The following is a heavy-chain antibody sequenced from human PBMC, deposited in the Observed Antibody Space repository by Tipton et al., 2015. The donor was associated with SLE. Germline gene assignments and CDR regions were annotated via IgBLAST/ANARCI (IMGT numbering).Heavy chain of an antibody. Sequence: TLSLTCTVSGGSISSSSYYWGWIRQPPGKGLEWIGSIYYSGSTYYNPSLKSRVTISVDTSKNQFSLKLSSVTAADTAVYYCARVEGSSWPYYYYYMDVWGKGTTVTVSS. D-gene: IGHD6-13*01. V-gene: IGHV4-39*07. CDR2: IYYSGST. CDR1: GGSISSSSYY. J-gene: IGHJ6*03. CDR3: ARVEGSSWPYYYYYMDV.